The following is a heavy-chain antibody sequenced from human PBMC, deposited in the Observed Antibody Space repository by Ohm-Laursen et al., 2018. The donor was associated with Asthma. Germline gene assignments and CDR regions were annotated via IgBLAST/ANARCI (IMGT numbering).Heavy chain of an antibody. CDR3: AKDHFQFLYYFDY. D-gene: IGHD2/OR15-2a*01. CDR2: ISYGGSNK. CDR1: GFTFSSYG. V-gene: IGHV3-30*18. J-gene: IGHJ4*02. Sequence: SLRLSCAASGFTFSSYGMHWVRQAPGKGLEWVAVISYGGSNKYYADSVKGRFTISRDNSKNTLYLQMNSLRAEDTAVYYCAKDHFQFLYYFDYWGQGTLVTVSS.